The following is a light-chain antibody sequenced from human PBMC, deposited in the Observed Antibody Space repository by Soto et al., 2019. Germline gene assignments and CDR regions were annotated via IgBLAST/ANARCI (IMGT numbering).Light chain of an antibody. Sequence: QSALTQPASVSGSPGQSITISCTGTSSDFGSHNLVSWYQQYSGKAPKLMIYETSKWPSGVSDRFSGSKSGNTASLTISGLQAEDEADYYCCSYAGSTTSPYVFGTGTKVTVL. J-gene: IGLJ1*01. CDR1: SSDFGSHNL. CDR3: CSYAGSTTSPYV. CDR2: ETS. V-gene: IGLV2-23*01.